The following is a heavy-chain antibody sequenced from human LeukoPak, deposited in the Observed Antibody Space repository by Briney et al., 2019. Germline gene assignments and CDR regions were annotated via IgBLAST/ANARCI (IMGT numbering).Heavy chain of an antibody. CDR2: IYYSGST. CDR1: GGSISSSSYY. CDR3: ARHGDYVDY. D-gene: IGHD4-17*01. V-gene: IGHV4-39*01. Sequence: PSETLSLTCTVSGGSISSSSYYWGWIRQPPGKGLEWIGSIYYSGSTYYNPSLKSRVTISVDTSKNQFSLKLSSVTAADTAVYYCARHGDYVDYWGQGTLVTVSS. J-gene: IGHJ4*02.